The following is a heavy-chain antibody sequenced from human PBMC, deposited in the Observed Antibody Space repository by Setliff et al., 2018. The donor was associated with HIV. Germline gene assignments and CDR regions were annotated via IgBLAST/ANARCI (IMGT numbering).Heavy chain of an antibody. V-gene: IGHV1-69*05. J-gene: IGHJ4*02. CDR3: ARAAYGYDSSGYFFGY. CDR1: GGTFSSYV. Sequence: SVKVSCKASGGTFSSYVISWVRQAPGQGLEWMGGIIPIFGTANYAQKFQGRVTITTDESTSTVYMELSSLRSEDTAGYYCARAAYGYDSSGYFFGYWGQGTLVTVSS. CDR2: IIPIFGTA. D-gene: IGHD3-22*01.